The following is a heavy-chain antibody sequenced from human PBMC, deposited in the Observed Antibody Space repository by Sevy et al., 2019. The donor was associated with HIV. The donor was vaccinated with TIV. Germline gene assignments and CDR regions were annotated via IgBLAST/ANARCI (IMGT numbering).Heavy chain of an antibody. J-gene: IGHJ4*02. Sequence: GGSLRLSCVASGFTFSNSWMNWVRQAPGKGLEWVANINPGGTEEFYVDSVKGRFIISRDNLKNTLYLQMNSLRAEDTALYYCAREAGYTTGWSPGNYWGQGTLVTVSS. CDR2: INPGGTEE. V-gene: IGHV3-7*01. D-gene: IGHD6-19*01. CDR3: AREAGYTTGWSPGNY. CDR1: GFTFSNSW.